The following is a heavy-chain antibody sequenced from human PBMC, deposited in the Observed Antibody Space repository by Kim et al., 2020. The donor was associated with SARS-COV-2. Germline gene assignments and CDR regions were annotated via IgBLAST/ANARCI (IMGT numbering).Heavy chain of an antibody. V-gene: IGHV2-5*02. CDR1: GFSLSTSGVG. CDR2: IYWDDDK. J-gene: IGHJ3*02. CDR3: AHKGRYPIVFDAFDI. Sequence: SGPTLVKPTQTLTLTCTFSGFSLSTSGVGVGWIRQPPGKALEWLALIYWDDDKRFSPSLKSRLTITKDTSKNQVVLTMTNMDPVDTATYYCAHKGRYPIVFDAFDIWGQGTMVTVSS. D-gene: IGHD3-22*01.